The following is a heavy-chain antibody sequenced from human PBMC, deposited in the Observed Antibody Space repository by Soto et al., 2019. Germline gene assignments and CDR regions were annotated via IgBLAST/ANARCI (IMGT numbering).Heavy chain of an antibody. CDR3: ARDLTSYGMDV. CDR1: GGSINSGGYY. J-gene: IGHJ6*02. D-gene: IGHD3-9*01. CDR2: IYYSGST. V-gene: IGHV4-31*03. Sequence: SETLSLTCTVSGGSINSGGYYWSWIRQHPGKGLEWIGYIYYSGSTYYNPSLKSRVTISVDTSKNQFSLKLSSVTAADTVVYYCARDLTSYGMDVWGQGTTVTVSS.